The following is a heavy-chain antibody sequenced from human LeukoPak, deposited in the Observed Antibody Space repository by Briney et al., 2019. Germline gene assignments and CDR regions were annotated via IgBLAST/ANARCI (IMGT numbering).Heavy chain of an antibody. CDR3: ARDLRPANL. V-gene: IGHV1-2*02. CDR2: IHPASANT. Sequence: ASVKVSFKASGYTFTEHFIHWVRQAPGQGLQYMGWIHPASANTVYAQMFHGRVTLTRDTPATTTYMELSGLRSDDTAVYYCARDLRPANLWGQGTLVTVS. J-gene: IGHJ4*02. CDR1: GYTFTEHF. D-gene: IGHD1-7*01.